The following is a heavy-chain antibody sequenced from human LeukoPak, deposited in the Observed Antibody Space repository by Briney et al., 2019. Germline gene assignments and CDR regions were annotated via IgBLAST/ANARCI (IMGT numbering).Heavy chain of an antibody. CDR2: FYYSGSA. J-gene: IGHJ4*02. Sequence: SETLSLTCTVSAASMKTYYWTWIRQSPGKGLEWLGYFYYSGSANYNPSLRNRVTISVDTSKSQFSLNLTSVTAADTAIYYCAREGVEMTTAYYFDFWGQGILVTVSS. CDR1: AASMKTYY. CDR3: AREGVEMTTAYYFDF. V-gene: IGHV4-59*01. D-gene: IGHD2-21*01.